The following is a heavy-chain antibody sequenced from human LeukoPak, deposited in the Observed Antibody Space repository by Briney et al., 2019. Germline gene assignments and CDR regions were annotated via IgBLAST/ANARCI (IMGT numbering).Heavy chain of an antibody. D-gene: IGHD3-3*01. CDR2: LIHRGSI. CDR1: VGSFSGYY. Sequence: SETLSLTCAVHVGSFSGYYWSGIRPPLGKRLEWIGKLIHRGSINYNPSLTRRVTISVDTAKKQFSLKLSSVTVADTAVYYCARGRSITIFGVVIRNTCYFDYWGQGTLVTVSS. J-gene: IGHJ4*02. V-gene: IGHV4-34*01. CDR3: ARGRSITIFGVVIRNTCYFDY.